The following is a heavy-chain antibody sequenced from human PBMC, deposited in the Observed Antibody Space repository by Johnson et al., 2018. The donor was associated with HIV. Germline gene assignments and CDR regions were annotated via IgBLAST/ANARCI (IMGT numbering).Heavy chain of an antibody. V-gene: IGHV3-11*04. CDR3: ARVWRNEGRHGFDI. J-gene: IGHJ3*02. CDR1: GFTFRDYY. D-gene: IGHD1-1*01. CDR2: ISSSGSTI. Sequence: VQVLESGGGLVQPGGSLRLSCVVSGFTFRDYYMSWIRQAPGQGLEWVSYISSSGSTIHYADSVKGRFTISRNNAKNSLYLQTNSLRAEDTAVYYCARVWRNEGRHGFDIWGQGTMVTVSS.